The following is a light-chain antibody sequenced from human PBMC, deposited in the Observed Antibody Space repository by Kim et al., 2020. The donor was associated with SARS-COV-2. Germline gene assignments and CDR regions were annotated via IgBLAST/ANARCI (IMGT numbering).Light chain of an antibody. V-gene: IGLV2-23*02. CDR1: SSDVGSYNL. Sequence: QSALTQPTSMSGSPGQSITISCTGTSSDVGSYNLVSWYQQHPGKAPKLMIYEVSKRPSGVSNRFSGSKSGNTASLTISGLQAEDEADYYCCSYAGSSTFRVVFGGGTQLTVL. CDR3: CSYAGSSTFRVV. CDR2: EVS. J-gene: IGLJ2*01.